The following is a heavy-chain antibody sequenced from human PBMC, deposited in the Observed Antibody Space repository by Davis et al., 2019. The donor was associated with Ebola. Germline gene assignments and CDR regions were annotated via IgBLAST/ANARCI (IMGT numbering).Heavy chain of an antibody. CDR3: ARLRGTIVVISPGGRYFDL. Sequence: GGSLRLSCKGSGYSFTSYWIGWVRQMPGKGLEWMGIIYPGDSDTRYSPSFQGQVTISADKSISTAYLQWSSLKASDTAMYFCARLRGTIVVISPGGRYFDLWGRGTLVTVSS. D-gene: IGHD1-26*01. V-gene: IGHV5-51*01. CDR1: GYSFTSYW. CDR2: IYPGDSDT. J-gene: IGHJ2*01.